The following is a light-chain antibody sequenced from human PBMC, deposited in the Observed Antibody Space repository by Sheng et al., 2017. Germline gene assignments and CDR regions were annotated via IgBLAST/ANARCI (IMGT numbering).Light chain of an antibody. CDR1: NIGSKK. V-gene: IGLV3-9*01. J-gene: IGLJ2*01. CDR3: QVWDSSSVV. CDR2: RDS. Sequence: SYELTQPLSVSVALGQTARITCGGNNIGSKKVHWYQQKPGQAPVLVIYRDSYRPSGIPERFSGSNSGNTATLTIRRAQAGDEADYYCQVWDSSSVVFGGGTKLT.